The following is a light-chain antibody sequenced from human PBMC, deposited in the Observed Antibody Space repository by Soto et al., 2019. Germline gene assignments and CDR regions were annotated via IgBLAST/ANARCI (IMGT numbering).Light chain of an antibody. V-gene: IGKV3-15*01. CDR2: GAS. CDR3: QQYNNWPRT. CDR1: QSVSSN. J-gene: IGKJ1*01. Sequence: EIVLTQSPGALAVSPGEVATLSFRASQSVSSNLAWYQQKPGQAPRLLIYGASTRATGIPARFSGSGSGTEFTLTISSLQSEDFAVYYCQQYNNWPRTFGQGTKVDIK.